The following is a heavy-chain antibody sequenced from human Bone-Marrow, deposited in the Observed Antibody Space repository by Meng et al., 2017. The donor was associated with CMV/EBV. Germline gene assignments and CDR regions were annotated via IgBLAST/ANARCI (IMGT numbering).Heavy chain of an antibody. Sequence: GESLKISCAASGFTFSSYGMHWVRQAPGKGLEWVAFIQYDGSNKYYADSVKGRFTISRDNSKNTLYLQMNSLRAEDTAVYYCARVGVGADLYYYYYGMDVWGQGTTVTVSS. D-gene: IGHD1-26*01. J-gene: IGHJ6*02. V-gene: IGHV3-30*02. CDR2: IQYDGSNK. CDR1: GFTFSSYG. CDR3: ARVGVGADLYYYYYGMDV.